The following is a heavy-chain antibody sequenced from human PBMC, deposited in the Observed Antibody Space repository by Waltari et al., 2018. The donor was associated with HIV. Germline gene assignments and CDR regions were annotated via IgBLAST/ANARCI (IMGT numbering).Heavy chain of an antibody. CDR1: VGTISSYY. V-gene: IGHV4-4*07. CDR2: IYTRWST. Sequence: QVQLQESGPGLVKPSETLSLTCTVSVGTISSYYWSWIRQPAGKGLEWIGRIYTRWSTNYNPSLKSRVTMSVDTSKNQFSLKLSSVTAADTAVYYCARFVGSSWVHGMDVWGQGTTVTVSS. D-gene: IGHD6-13*01. J-gene: IGHJ6*02. CDR3: ARFVGSSWVHGMDV.